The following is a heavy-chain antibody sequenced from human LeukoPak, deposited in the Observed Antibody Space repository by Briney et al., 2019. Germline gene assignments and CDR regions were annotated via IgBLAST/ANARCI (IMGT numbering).Heavy chain of an antibody. J-gene: IGHJ6*02. D-gene: IGHD2-2*01. V-gene: IGHV3-11*03. CDR3: ARATGEYCSSTSCYVWGPYYYYGMDV. CDR2: ISGSSSYT. Sequence: PGGSLRLSCAASGFTFSDYYMNWIRQAPGKGLEWVSYISGSSSYTNYADSVKGRFTISRDNAKNSLYLQMNSLRAEDTAVYYCARATGEYCSSTSCYVWGPYYYYGMDVWGQGTTVTVSS. CDR1: GFTFSDYY.